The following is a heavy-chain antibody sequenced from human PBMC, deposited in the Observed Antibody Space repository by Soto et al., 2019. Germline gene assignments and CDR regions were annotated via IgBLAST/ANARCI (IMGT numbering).Heavy chain of an antibody. Sequence: EVQLVESGGGLVQPGRSLRLSCAASGFTFDDYAMHWVRQAPGKGLEWVSGISWNSGSIGYADSVKGRFTISRDNAKNSLYLQMNSLRAEDTALYYCAKDMGWLVSYYYYGMDVW. V-gene: IGHV3-9*01. D-gene: IGHD6-19*01. CDR2: ISWNSGSI. J-gene: IGHJ6*01. CDR3: AKDMGWLVSYYYYGMDV. CDR1: GFTFDDYA.